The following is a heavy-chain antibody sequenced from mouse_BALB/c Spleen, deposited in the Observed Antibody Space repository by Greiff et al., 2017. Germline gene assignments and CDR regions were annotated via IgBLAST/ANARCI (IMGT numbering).Heavy chain of an antibody. J-gene: IGHJ4*01. CDR1: GFTFSSYG. CDR2: ISSGGSYT. CDR3: ARDKGAMDN. V-gene: IGHV5-6*01. Sequence: DVHLVESGGDLVKPGGSLKLSCAASGFTFSSYGMSWVRQTPGKRLEWVATISSGGSYTYYPDSVKGRFTISRNNAKNTLYLHMSSLKSEDTAMYYCARDKGAMDNWGQGTSVTVS.